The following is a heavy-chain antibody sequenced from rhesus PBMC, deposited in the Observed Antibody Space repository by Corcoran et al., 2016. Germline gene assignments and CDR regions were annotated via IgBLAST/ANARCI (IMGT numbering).Heavy chain of an antibody. V-gene: IGHV4-169*01. CDR2: IGGSSGST. D-gene: IGHD6-31*01. CDR3: ARRVSGWYSPFDY. CDR1: GGSISSSY. J-gene: IGHJ4*01. Sequence: QLQLQESGPGLVKPSETLSLTCAVSGGSISSSYWSWIRQAPGKGLEWIGYIGGSSGSTNDNPSRKSRVTRSVDTSKNQLALKLSSVTAADTAVYYCARRVSGWYSPFDYWGQGVLVTVSS.